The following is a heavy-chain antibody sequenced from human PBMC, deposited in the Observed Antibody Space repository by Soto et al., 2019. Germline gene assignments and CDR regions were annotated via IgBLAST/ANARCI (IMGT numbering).Heavy chain of an antibody. CDR3: ASGGDYYGSGTEFSTYYYYYYGMEV. J-gene: IGHJ6*01. D-gene: IGHD3-10*01. CDR1: CGSISSSSYY. Sequence: ETLSLTCTVSCGSISSSSYYWCWILQPPVKGLEWIGSIYYSGSTYYNPSLKSRVTISVDTPKNQFSLKLSSVTAADTAVYYCASGGDYYGSGTEFSTYYYYYYGMEVWGQGTTVKVS. V-gene: IGHV4-39*01. CDR2: IYYSGST.